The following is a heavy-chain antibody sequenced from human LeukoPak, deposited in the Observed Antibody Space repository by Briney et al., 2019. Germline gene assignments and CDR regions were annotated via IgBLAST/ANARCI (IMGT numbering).Heavy chain of an antibody. V-gene: IGHV1-18*01. J-gene: IGHJ4*02. D-gene: IGHD3-16*02. CDR3: ARDRIMITFGGVIVPFDY. CDR2: ISAYNGNT. Sequence: ASVKVSCKASGYTFTSYGISWVRQAPGQGLEWMGWISAYNGNTNYAQKLQGRVTMTTDTSTSTAYMELRSLRSDDTAVYYCARDRIMITFGGVIVPFDYWGQGTLVTVSS. CDR1: GYTFTSYG.